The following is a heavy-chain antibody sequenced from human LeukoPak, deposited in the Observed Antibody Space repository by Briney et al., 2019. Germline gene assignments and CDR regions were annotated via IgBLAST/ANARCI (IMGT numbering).Heavy chain of an antibody. CDR1: GGTFSNYA. D-gene: IGHD2-2*01. Sequence: ASVKVSCKASGGTFSNYAISWVRQAPGQGLEWMGWISGYNGKINYAQKFQGRVTMTTDTSTSTAYLELRSLTSEDTAVYYCARRFCSSVSCYDDDAFDVWGQGTLVTVSS. V-gene: IGHV1-18*01. CDR3: ARRFCSSVSCYDDDAFDV. J-gene: IGHJ3*01. CDR2: ISGYNGKI.